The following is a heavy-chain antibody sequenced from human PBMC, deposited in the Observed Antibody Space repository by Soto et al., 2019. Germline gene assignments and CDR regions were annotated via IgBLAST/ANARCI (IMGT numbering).Heavy chain of an antibody. V-gene: IGHV1-69*02. J-gene: IGHJ4*02. CDR1: GGTFSSYT. CDR3: ASAPRGATPRSDY. CDR2: IIPILGIA. Sequence: QVQLVQSGAEVKKPGSSVKVSCKASGGTFSSYTISWVRQAPGQGLEWMGRIIPILGIANYAQKFQGRVTITADKSTSTAYMELSSLRSEDTAVYYCASAPRGATPRSDYWGQGTLVTVSS. D-gene: IGHD1-26*01.